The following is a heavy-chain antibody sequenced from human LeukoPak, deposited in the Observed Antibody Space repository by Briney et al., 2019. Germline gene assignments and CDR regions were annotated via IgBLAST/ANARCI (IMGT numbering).Heavy chain of an antibody. CDR2: ISGSGGST. V-gene: IGHV3-23*01. D-gene: IGHD6-19*01. Sequence: GGSLRLSCAASGFTFSSYDMIWVRQATGKGLEWVSAISGSGGSTYYADSVKGRFTISRDNSKNTLYLQMNSLRAEDTAVYYCAKDKTQWLVRGGFDYWGQGTLVTVSS. CDR1: GFTFSSYD. CDR3: AKDKTQWLVRGGFDY. J-gene: IGHJ4*02.